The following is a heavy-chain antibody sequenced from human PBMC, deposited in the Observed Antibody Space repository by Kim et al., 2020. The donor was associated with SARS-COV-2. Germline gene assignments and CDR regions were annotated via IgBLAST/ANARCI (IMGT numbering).Heavy chain of an antibody. CDR3: ARGRWVRYQLSRWYYGMDV. CDR1: GGTFSSYA. J-gene: IGHJ6*02. Sequence: SVKVSCKASGGTFSSYAISWVRQAPGQGLEWMGGIIPIFGTANYAQKFQGRVTITADESTSTAYMELSSLRSEDTAVYYCARGRWVRYQLSRWYYGMDVWGQGTTVTVSS. CDR2: IIPIFGTA. V-gene: IGHV1-69*13. D-gene: IGHD2-2*01.